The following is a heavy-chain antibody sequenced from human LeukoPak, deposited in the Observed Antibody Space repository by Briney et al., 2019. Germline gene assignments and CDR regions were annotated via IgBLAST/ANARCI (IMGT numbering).Heavy chain of an antibody. V-gene: IGHV3-30*18. Sequence: GSLRLSCAASGFIFNRYGMHWVRQAPGKGLEWVAVISFDGKISYYADSVKGRFTISRDNSKNTLYLQMNSLRAEDTAVYYCAKARYYYGSGAKDVWGKGTTVTVSS. CDR3: AKARYYYGSGAKDV. D-gene: IGHD3-10*01. J-gene: IGHJ6*04. CDR1: GFIFNRYG. CDR2: ISFDGKIS.